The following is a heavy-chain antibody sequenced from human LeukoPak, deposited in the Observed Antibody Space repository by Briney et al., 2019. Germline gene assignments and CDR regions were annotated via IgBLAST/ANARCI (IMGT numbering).Heavy chain of an antibody. Sequence: ASVKVSCKASGYTFTNYAINWVRQAPGQGLEWMGWISAYNGNTNYAQKLQGRVTMTTDTSTSTAYMELRSLRSDDTAVYYCARDYYDSSGYQPYYFDYWGQGTLVTVSS. CDR3: ARDYYDSSGYQPYYFDY. CDR1: GYTFTNYA. V-gene: IGHV1-18*01. CDR2: ISAYNGNT. J-gene: IGHJ4*02. D-gene: IGHD3-22*01.